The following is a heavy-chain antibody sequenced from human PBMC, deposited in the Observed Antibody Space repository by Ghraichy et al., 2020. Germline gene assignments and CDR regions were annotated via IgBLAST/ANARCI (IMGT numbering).Heavy chain of an antibody. Sequence: GGSLRLSCAASGFTFSSYSMNWVRQAPGKGLEWVSSISSSSSYIYYADSVKGRFTISRDNAKNSLYLQMNSLRAEDTAVYYCARDSASRRALGIAAAGDEFDPWGQGTLVTVSS. J-gene: IGHJ5*02. CDR2: ISSSSSYI. D-gene: IGHD6-13*01. CDR3: ARDSASRRALGIAAAGDEFDP. V-gene: IGHV3-21*01. CDR1: GFTFSSYS.